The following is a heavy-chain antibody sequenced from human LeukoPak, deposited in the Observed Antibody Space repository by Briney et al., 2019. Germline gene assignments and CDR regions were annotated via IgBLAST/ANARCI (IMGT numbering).Heavy chain of an antibody. D-gene: IGHD6-19*01. CDR2: ISSSGSTI. CDR1: GFTFSSYE. V-gene: IGHV3-48*03. Sequence: QPGGSLRLSCAASGFTFSSYEMNWVRQAPGKGLEWVSYISSSGSTIYYADSVKGRFTISRDNSKNTLYLQMNSLRAEDTAVYYCAKPAISSSGRYYDYWGQGTLVTVSS. J-gene: IGHJ4*02. CDR3: AKPAISSSGRYYDY.